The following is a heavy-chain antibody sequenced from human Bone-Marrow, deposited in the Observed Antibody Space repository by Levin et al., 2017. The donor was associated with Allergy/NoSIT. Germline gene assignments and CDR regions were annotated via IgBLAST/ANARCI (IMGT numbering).Heavy chain of an antibody. CDR2: IRSKANSYAT. V-gene: IGHV3-73*01. D-gene: IGHD3-9*01. Sequence: PGGSLRLSCAASGFTFSGSAMHWVRQASGKGLEWVGRIRSKANSYATAYAASVKGRFTISRDDSKNTAYLQMNSRKTGDTDVYYCTINYDILTGYSYWGQGTLVTVSS. CDR1: GFTFSGSA. CDR3: TINYDILTGYSY. J-gene: IGHJ4*02.